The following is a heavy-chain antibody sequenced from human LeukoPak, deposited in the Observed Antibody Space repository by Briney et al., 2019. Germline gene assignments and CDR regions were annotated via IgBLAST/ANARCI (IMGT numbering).Heavy chain of an antibody. Sequence: ASVKVSCTASGGTFSSYAISWVRQAPGQGLGWMGRIIPILGIANYAQKFQGRVTITADKSTSTAYMELSSLRSEDTAVYYCASGFYDSSGPSDAFDIWGQGTMVTVSS. J-gene: IGHJ3*02. V-gene: IGHV1-69*04. CDR3: ASGFYDSSGPSDAFDI. CDR2: IIPILGIA. CDR1: GGTFSSYA. D-gene: IGHD3-22*01.